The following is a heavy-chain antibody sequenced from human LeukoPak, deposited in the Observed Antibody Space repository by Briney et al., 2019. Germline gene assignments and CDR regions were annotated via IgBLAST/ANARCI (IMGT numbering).Heavy chain of an antibody. CDR2: IYPGDSDT. J-gene: IGHJ3*02. Sequence: TGGSLRLSCAASGFTFSNAWMSWVRQAPGKGLEWMGIIYPGDSDTRYSPSFQGQVTISADKSISTAYLQWSSLKASDTAMYYCARPRDGYNYGFDAFDIWGQGTMVTVSS. CDR3: ARPRDGYNYGFDAFDI. V-gene: IGHV5-51*01. D-gene: IGHD5-24*01. CDR1: GFTFSNAW.